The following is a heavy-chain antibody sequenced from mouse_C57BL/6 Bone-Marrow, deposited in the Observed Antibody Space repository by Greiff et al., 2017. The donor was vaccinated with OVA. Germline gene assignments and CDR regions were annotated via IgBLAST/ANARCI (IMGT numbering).Heavy chain of an antibody. CDR1: GYSITSGYY. Sequence: EVQLQESGPGLVKPSQSLSLTCSVTGYSITSGYYWNWIRQFPGNKLEWMGYISYDGSNNYNPSLKNRISITRDTSKNQFFLKLNSVTTEDTATYYCARGPYYYGSSYWYFDVWGTGTTVTVSS. CDR2: ISYDGSN. V-gene: IGHV3-6*01. CDR3: ARGPYYYGSSYWYFDV. D-gene: IGHD1-1*01. J-gene: IGHJ1*03.